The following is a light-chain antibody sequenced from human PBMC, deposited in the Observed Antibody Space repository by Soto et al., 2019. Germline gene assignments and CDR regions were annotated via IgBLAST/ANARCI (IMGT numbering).Light chain of an antibody. V-gene: IGKV3-15*01. CDR2: GAS. Sequence: ETVMTQSPGTLSVSPGERATLSCRASQSVSNNLAWYQQKPGQAPRLLIYGASTRATGVPARFSGSGSGTEFTLTISSLQSEDFAVYYCQQYNKWSVTFGQGTKLEIK. CDR3: QQYNKWSVT. CDR1: QSVSNN. J-gene: IGKJ2*01.